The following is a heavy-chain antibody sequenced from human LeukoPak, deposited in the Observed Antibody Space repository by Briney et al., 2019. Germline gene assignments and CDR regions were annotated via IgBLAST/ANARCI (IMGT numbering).Heavy chain of an antibody. V-gene: IGHV3-30*19. D-gene: IGHD6-19*01. CDR3: ARLPVAGTIVTDY. CDR2: ISYDGSNK. Sequence: GGSLRLSCAASGFTFSGYGMHWVRQAPGKGLEWVAVISYDGSNKYYADSVKGRFTISRDNSKNTLYLQMNSLRAEDTAVYYCARLPVAGTIVTDYWGQGTLVTVSS. CDR1: GFTFSGYG. J-gene: IGHJ4*02.